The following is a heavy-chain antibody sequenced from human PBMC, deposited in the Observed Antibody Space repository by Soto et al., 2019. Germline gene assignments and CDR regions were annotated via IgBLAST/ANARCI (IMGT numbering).Heavy chain of an antibody. V-gene: IGHV1-2*02. CDR1: GFIFTGYY. J-gene: IGHJ4*02. Sequence: ASVKVSCKASGFIFTGYYIHWVRQAPGQGLEWVGWIKSNDGDPKYAQKFQDRVTMTRDTSMNTVYMEISRLRSDDTAVYYCARGQRIYGEPPFDYWGQGTLVTVSS. CDR3: ARGQRIYGEPPFDY. CDR2: IKSNDGDP. D-gene: IGHD3-16*01.